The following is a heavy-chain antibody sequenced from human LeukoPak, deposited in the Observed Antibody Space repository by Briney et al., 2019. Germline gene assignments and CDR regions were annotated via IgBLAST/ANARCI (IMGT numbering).Heavy chain of an antibody. V-gene: IGHV3-48*03. D-gene: IGHD4-23*01. CDR2: ISSSGSTI. CDR1: GFTFSSYE. CDR3: ARQSTVVMDARDY. J-gene: IGHJ4*02. Sequence: GGSPRLSCAASGFTFSSYEMNWVRQAPGKGLEWVSKISSSGSTIYYADSVKGRFTVSRDNAKNSLYLQMNSLRAEDTAIYYCARQSTVVMDARDYWGQGTLVTVSS.